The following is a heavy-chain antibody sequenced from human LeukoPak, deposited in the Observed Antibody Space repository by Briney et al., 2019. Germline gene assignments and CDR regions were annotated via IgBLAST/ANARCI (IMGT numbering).Heavy chain of an antibody. CDR2: ISSSRSTI. V-gene: IGHV3-48*03. CDR1: GFTFSSYE. J-gene: IGHJ6*04. CDR3: AELGITMIGGV. Sequence: QPGRSLRLSCAASGFTFSSYEMNWVRQAPGTGLEWVSYISSSRSTIYYADSVKGRFTISRDNAKNSLYLQMNSLRAEDTAVYYCAELGITMIGGVWGKGTTVTISS. D-gene: IGHD3-10*02.